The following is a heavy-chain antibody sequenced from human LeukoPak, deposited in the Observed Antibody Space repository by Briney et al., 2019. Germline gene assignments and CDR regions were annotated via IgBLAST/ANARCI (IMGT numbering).Heavy chain of an antibody. CDR2: IYPGCSDT. J-gene: IGHJ5*02. CDR1: GYSFTTYW. D-gene: IGHD1-7*01. V-gene: IGHV5-51*01. CDR3: AWRNYFSPLFEP. Sequence: GESLKISCKGSGYSFTTYWIGLVRQMPGKGLEWMGIIYPGCSDTRHSPSFQAQVSISVDKSISTAYLQWSSLKASDTALYDCAWRNYFSPLFEPWGQGTLITVSS.